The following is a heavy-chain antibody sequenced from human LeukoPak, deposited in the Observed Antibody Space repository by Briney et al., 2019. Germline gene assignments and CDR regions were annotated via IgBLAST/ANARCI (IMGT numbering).Heavy chain of an antibody. J-gene: IGHJ6*02. CDR3: ARENHYYGLDV. V-gene: IGHV3-30-3*01. CDR1: GFTFSSYA. CDR2: ISSDGSNK. Sequence: GGSLRLSCAASGFTFSSYAMHWVRQAPGKGLEWVAFISSDGSNKYYADSVKGRFTISRDNSKNTLYLQMNSLRDEDTAVYYCARENHYYGLDVWGQGTTVTVSS.